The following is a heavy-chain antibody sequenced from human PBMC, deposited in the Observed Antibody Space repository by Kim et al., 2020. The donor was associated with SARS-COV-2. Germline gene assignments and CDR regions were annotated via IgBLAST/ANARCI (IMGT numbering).Heavy chain of an antibody. CDR1: GYTFTGYY. J-gene: IGHJ6*02. Sequence: ASVTVSCKASGYTFTGYYMHWVRQAPGQGLEWMGRINPNSGGTNYAQKFQGRVTMTRDTSISTAYMELSRLRSDDTAVYYCARDRGEDIVVVPAYGPLYYYGMDVWGQGTTVTVSS. CDR2: INPNSGGT. CDR3: ARDRGEDIVVVPAYGPLYYYGMDV. D-gene: IGHD2-2*01. V-gene: IGHV1-2*06.